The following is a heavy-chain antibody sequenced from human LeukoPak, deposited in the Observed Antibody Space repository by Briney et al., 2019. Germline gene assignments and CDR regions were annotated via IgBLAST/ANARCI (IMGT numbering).Heavy chain of an antibody. D-gene: IGHD3-16*01. V-gene: IGHV4-59*01. CDR3: TRGAGWLIDY. Sequence: SETLSLTCTVSDDSISDYYRGWIRQPPGKGLEWIGYIHNSGTSTYNLSLKSRVTISADTSKNQFSLKLTSMTTADTAVYYCTRGAGWLIDYWGQGILVTVSS. J-gene: IGHJ4*02. CDR2: IHNSGTS. CDR1: DDSISDYY.